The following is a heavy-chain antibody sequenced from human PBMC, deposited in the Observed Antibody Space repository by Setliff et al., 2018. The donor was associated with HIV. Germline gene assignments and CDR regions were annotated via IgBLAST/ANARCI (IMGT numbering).Heavy chain of an antibody. Sequence: LRLSCVASGSGFTFSSYCMDWFRQAPGKGLEWVSSISYGSTYIYQSDSVRGRFTISRDDAKKSLYLQMNSLGAEDTAVYYCARSGGIGNYHWDVWGKGTTVTVSS. V-gene: IGHV3-21*01. CDR1: GSGFTFSSYC. J-gene: IGHJ6*03. D-gene: IGHD3-16*01. CDR2: ISYGSTYI. CDR3: ARSGGIGNYHWDV.